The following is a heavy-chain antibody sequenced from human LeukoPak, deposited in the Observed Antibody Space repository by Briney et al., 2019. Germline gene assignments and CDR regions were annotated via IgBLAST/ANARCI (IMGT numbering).Heavy chain of an antibody. D-gene: IGHD5-18*01. Sequence: SETLSLTCTVYGGSFSGYYWSWIRQPPGRGLEWIGEINHSGSINYNPSLKSRVTISVDTSKNQFSLKLSSVTAADTAVYYCARDFRAAMVSDWFDPWGQGTLVTVSS. V-gene: IGHV4-34*01. CDR2: INHSGSI. CDR3: ARDFRAAMVSDWFDP. J-gene: IGHJ5*02. CDR1: GGSFSGYY.